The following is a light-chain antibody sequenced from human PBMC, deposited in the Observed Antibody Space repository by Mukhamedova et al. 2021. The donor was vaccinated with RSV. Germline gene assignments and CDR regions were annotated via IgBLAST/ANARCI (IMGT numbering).Light chain of an antibody. CDR3: LQYDHLPPFT. Sequence: WYQRRVHGKAPKLLIFDASNLQTGVPSRFSGGGSGTHFTFTINSLQPEDVATYYCLQYDHLPPFTFGQGTRLEIK. CDR2: DAS. J-gene: IGKJ5*01. V-gene: IGKV1-33*01.